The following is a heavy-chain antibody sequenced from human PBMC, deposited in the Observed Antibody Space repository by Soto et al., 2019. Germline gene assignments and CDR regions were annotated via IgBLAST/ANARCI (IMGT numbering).Heavy chain of an antibody. J-gene: IGHJ5*02. V-gene: IGHV4-34*01. CDR2: INHSGST. D-gene: IGHD6-13*01. CDR3: AREKEGSPIAAAGSPYFDP. Sequence: PSETLSLTCAVYGGSFSGYYWSWIRQPPGKGLEWIGEINHSGSTNYNPSLKSRVTISVDTSKNQFSLKLSSVTAADTAVYYCAREKEGSPIAAAGSPYFDPWGQGTLVTVSS. CDR1: GGSFSGYY.